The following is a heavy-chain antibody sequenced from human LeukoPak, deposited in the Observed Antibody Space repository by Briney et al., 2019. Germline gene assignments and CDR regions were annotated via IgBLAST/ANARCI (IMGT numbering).Heavy chain of an antibody. Sequence: ASVKVSCKASGGTFSSYAISWVRQAPGQGLEWMGRIISIFGIANYAQKFQGRVTITADKSTSTAYMELSSLRSEDTAVYYCARGLSSGSYYSDYWGQGTLVTVSS. CDR1: GGTFSSYA. CDR2: IISIFGIA. J-gene: IGHJ4*02. CDR3: ARGLSSGSYYSDY. V-gene: IGHV1-69*04. D-gene: IGHD3-10*01.